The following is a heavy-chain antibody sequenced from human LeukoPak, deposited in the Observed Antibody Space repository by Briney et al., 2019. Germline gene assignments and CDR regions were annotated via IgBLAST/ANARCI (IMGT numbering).Heavy chain of an antibody. J-gene: IGHJ4*02. CDR1: GGSISSYY. CDR3: ARSLSLDY. D-gene: IGHD3-16*01. CDR2: IYYSGST. V-gene: IGHV4-59*01. Sequence: PSETLSLTCTVSGGSISSYYWSWIRQPPGKGLEWIGYIYYSGSTNYNPSLKSRVTISVDTSKNQFSLKLSSGTAADTAVYYCARSLSLDYWGQGTLVTVSS.